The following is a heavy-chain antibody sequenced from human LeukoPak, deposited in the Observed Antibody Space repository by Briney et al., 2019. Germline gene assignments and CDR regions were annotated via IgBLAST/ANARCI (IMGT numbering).Heavy chain of an antibody. CDR3: AREPILGLPKFDP. J-gene: IGHJ5*02. CDR2: IYHSGST. CDR1: GGSISSSNW. V-gene: IGHV4-4*02. Sequence: SETLSLTCAVSGGSISSSNWWSWVRQPPGKGLEWIGEIYHSGSTNYNPSLKSRVTISVDKSKNQFSLKLSSVTAADTAVYYCAREPILGLPKFDPWGQGTLVTVSS.